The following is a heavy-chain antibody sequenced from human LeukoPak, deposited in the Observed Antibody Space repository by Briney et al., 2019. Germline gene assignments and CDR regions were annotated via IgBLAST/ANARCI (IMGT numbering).Heavy chain of an antibody. CDR3: ARGLFDALSAAGYPYENWFDP. Sequence: GGSLRLSCAVSGITLSNYGMSWVRQAPGKGLEWVAGISDSGGSTNYADSVKGRFTISRDDPKNTLYLQMNSLRAEDTAVYYCARGLFDALSAAGYPYENWFDPWGQGTLVTVSS. CDR1: GITLSNYG. D-gene: IGHD6-13*01. J-gene: IGHJ5*02. V-gene: IGHV3-23*01. CDR2: ISDSGGST.